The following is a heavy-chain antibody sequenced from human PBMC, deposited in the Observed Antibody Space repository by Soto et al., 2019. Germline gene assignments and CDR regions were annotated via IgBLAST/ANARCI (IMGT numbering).Heavy chain of an antibody. V-gene: IGHV3-23*01. CDR1: GFTFSSYA. CDR3: LMGYFFDY. CDR2: ISNNGGTT. Sequence: EVQLLESGGGLVQPGGSLRLSCAASGFTFSSYAMSWVRQAPGKGLEWVSTISNNGGTTYDADSVKGRFTISRDNSKNTLNLKMKSLRAEDTAVYYCLMGYFFDYWGQGTLVTVSP. J-gene: IGHJ4*02.